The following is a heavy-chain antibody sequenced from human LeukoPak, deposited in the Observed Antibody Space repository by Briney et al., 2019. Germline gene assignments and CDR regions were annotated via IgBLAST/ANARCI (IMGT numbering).Heavy chain of an antibody. CDR3: ARYTAMTRGYYYYMDV. CDR1: GDSVSSNSAA. CDR2: TYYRSKWYN. Sequence: SQTLSLTCAISGDSVSSNSAAWNWIRQSPSRGLEWLGRTYYRSKWYNDYAVSVKSRITINPDTSKNQFSLQLNSVTPEDTAVYYCARYTAMTRGYYYYMDVWGKGTTVTVSS. J-gene: IGHJ6*03. D-gene: IGHD5-18*01. V-gene: IGHV6-1*01.